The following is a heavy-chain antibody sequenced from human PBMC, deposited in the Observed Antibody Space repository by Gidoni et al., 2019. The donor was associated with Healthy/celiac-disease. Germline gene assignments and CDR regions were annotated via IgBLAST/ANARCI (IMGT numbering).Heavy chain of an antibody. Sequence: QLQLQESCPGLVKLSEPLSLPCTVSGGPIRSSCYFWGWIRQPPGKGLEWCGSLYYSGSTYYSPSLKSRVTINVDTTKNQSSLKLSFVTAADTAVDYCARQHSSSSQFELKPYEFDPWGQGTLVTVSS. CDR3: ARQHSSSSQFELKPYEFDP. CDR2: LYYSGST. CDR1: GGPIRSSCYF. V-gene: IGHV4-39*01. D-gene: IGHD6-6*01. J-gene: IGHJ5*02.